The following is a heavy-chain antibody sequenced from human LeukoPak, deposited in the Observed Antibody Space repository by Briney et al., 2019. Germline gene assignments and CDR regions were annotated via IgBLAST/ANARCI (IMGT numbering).Heavy chain of an antibody. Sequence: GGSLRLSCAASGFTFSSYWMSWVRQAPGKGLEWVANIKQDGSEKYYVDSVKGRFTISRDNAKNSLYLQMNSLRAEDTAVYYCARDRSYDILTGLDAFDIWGQGTMVTVSS. CDR2: IKQDGSEK. D-gene: IGHD3-9*01. J-gene: IGHJ3*02. V-gene: IGHV3-7*01. CDR3: ARDRSYDILTGLDAFDI. CDR1: GFTFSSYW.